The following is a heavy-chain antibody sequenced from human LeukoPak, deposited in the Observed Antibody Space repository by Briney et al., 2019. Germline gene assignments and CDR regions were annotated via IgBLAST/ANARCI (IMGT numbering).Heavy chain of an antibody. D-gene: IGHD3-16*01. CDR1: GGSISSSSYY. Sequence: SKTLSLTCTVSGGSISSSSYYWGWVRQPPGKGLDWIGMVYYSVSTYYKRSLKSLVTISVDTSKNRVSGELSTVTAADTAVYYCAIRGAVMDNYSDSWGQATLVSVSS. V-gene: IGHV4-39*01. CDR3: AIRGAVMDNYSDS. J-gene: IGHJ4*02. CDR2: VYYSVST.